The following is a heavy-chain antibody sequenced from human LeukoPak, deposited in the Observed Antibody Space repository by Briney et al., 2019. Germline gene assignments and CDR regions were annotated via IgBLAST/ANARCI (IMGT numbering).Heavy chain of an antibody. D-gene: IGHD2-21*02. CDR1: GYTFTSYG. CDR2: ISAYNGNT. CDR3: ARTYCAEDCSIRYFDY. Sequence: ASVKVSCKASGYTFTSYGISWVRQAPGQGLEWMGWISAYNGNTNYAQKLQGRVTMTTDTSTSTAYMELRSLRSDDTAVYYCARTYCAEDCSIRYFDYWGQGTLVTVSS. V-gene: IGHV1-18*01. J-gene: IGHJ4*02.